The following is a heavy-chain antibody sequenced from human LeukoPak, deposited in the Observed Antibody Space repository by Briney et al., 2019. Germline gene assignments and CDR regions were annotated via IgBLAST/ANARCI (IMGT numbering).Heavy chain of an antibody. D-gene: IGHD3-22*01. CDR1: GFTFSSYA. CDR2: ISYDGSNK. Sequence: GGSLRLSRAASGFTFSSYAMHWVRQAPGKGLEWVAVISYDGSNKYYADSVKGRFTISRDNSKNTLYLQMNSLRAEDTAVYYCARDLGYDSSGYYSLDYWGQGTLVTVSS. J-gene: IGHJ4*02. V-gene: IGHV3-30-3*01. CDR3: ARDLGYDSSGYYSLDY.